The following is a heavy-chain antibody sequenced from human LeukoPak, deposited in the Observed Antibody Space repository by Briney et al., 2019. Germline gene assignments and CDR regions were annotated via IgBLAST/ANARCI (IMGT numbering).Heavy chain of an antibody. CDR2: IYYSGST. Sequence: SETLSLTCTVSGGSISSYYWSWIRQPPGKGLVWIGYIYYSGSTNYNPSLKSRVTISVDTSKNQFSLKLSSVTAADTAVYYCARAAAGGGYNSDYWGQGTLVTVSS. J-gene: IGHJ4*02. V-gene: IGHV4-59*01. CDR1: GGSISSYY. CDR3: ARAAAGGGYNSDY. D-gene: IGHD5-24*01.